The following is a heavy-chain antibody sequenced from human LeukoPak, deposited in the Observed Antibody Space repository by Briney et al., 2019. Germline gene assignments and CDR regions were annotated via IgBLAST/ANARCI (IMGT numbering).Heavy chain of an antibody. V-gene: IGHV1-18*01. D-gene: IGHD2-15*01. CDR1: GYTFINYS. CDR3: ARDCIGCHGFDY. Sequence: ASVKVSCKASGYTFINYSITWVRQAPGQGLEWMGWVSAYADNTNYVQKFQGRVSMTTDTSTNTAYMELRSLRPDDTAVYYCARDCIGCHGFDYWGQGTLVTVSS. J-gene: IGHJ4*02. CDR2: VSAYADNT.